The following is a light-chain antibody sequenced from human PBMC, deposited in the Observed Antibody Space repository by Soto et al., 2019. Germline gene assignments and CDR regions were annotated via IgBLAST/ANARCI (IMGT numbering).Light chain of an antibody. CDR3: QSYDSTRSARYV. CDR2: GNI. CDR1: SSNIGAGYD. Sequence: QSVLTQPPSVSGAPGQRVTISCTGRSSNIGAGYDVHWYQQRPGPAPKLLIFGNINRPSGVPDRFSGAKSGTSASQAITGLLAEDEGDYYCQSYDSTRSARYVFGTGTRLTVL. J-gene: IGLJ1*01. V-gene: IGLV1-40*01.